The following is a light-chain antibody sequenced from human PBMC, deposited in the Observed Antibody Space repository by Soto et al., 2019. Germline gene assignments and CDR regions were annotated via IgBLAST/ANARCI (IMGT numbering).Light chain of an antibody. CDR3: QHLYSDPRTWT. CDR2: DAS. V-gene: IGKV1-5*01. CDR1: QSISNW. Sequence: DIQMTQSPSTLSASVGDRVTITCRASQSISNWLAWYQQKPGKAPKLLVYDASTLEGGVPSRFSGSGSGTEFTLTISSLQPDDFATYYCQHLYSDPRTWTFGQGTKVDI. J-gene: IGKJ1*01.